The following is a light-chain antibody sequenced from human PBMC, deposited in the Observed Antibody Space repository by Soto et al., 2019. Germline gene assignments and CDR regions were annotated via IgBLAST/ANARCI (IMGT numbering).Light chain of an antibody. CDR1: QSVSSSY. V-gene: IGKV3-20*01. J-gene: IGKJ4*01. CDR3: QQYGSLLT. Sequence: EIVLTQSPGTLSLSPGERATLSCRASQSVSSSYLAWYQQKPGQAPRLLIYGASSRATGIPDRFSGSGSGTDFPLTISRLEAEVVALYCCQQYGSLLTFGGGTKVEIK. CDR2: GAS.